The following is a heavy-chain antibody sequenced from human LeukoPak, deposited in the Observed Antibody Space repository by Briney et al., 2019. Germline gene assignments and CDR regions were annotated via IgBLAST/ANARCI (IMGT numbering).Heavy chain of an antibody. CDR3: AKTAEYSSSWYYFDY. D-gene: IGHD6-13*01. Sequence: GGSLRLSCAASGFTFSSYGMSWVRQAPGKGLEWVSAISGSGGSTYYADSVKGRFTISRDNSKNTLYLQMNSLRAEDTAVYYCAKTAEYSSSWYYFDYWGQGTLVTVSS. CDR1: GFTFSSYG. V-gene: IGHV3-23*01. CDR2: ISGSGGST. J-gene: IGHJ4*02.